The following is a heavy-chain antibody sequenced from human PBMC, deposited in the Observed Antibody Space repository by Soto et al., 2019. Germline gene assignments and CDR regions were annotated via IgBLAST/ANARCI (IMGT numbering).Heavy chain of an antibody. V-gene: IGHV3-30-3*01. CDR3: ASPSLYSSSWPDYYYGMDV. J-gene: IGHJ6*02. D-gene: IGHD6-13*01. Sequence: GGSLRLSCAASGFTFSSYAMHWVRQAPGKGLEWVAVISYDGSNKYYADSVKGRFTISRDNSKNTLYLQMNSLRAEDTAVYYCASPSLYSSSWPDYYYGMDVWGQGTTVTVSS. CDR1: GFTFSSYA. CDR2: ISYDGSNK.